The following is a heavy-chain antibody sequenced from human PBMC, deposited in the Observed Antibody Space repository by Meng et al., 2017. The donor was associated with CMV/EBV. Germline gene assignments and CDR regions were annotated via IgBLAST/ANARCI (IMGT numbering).Heavy chain of an antibody. J-gene: IGHJ6*02. CDR2: IIPILGIA. Sequence: SVKVSCKASGGTFSSYAISWVRQAPGQGLEWMGGIIPILGIANYAQKYQGRVTITADKSTSTAYMELSSLRSEDTAVYYCTRGSWGDWGSFYYYGMDVWGQGTTVTVSS. CDR3: TRGSWGDWGSFYYYGMDV. D-gene: IGHD7-27*01. V-gene: IGHV1-69*10. CDR1: GGTFSSYA.